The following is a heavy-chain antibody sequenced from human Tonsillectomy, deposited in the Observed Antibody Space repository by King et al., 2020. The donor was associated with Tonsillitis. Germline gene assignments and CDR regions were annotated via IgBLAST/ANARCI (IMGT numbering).Heavy chain of an antibody. D-gene: IGHD3-22*01. CDR1: GYTFTSYG. J-gene: IGHJ4*02. CDR3: ARRLEGLIVGALCDY. V-gene: IGHV1-18*04. Sequence: QLVQSVAEVKKPGSSVKVSCKASGYTFTSYGISWVRQAPGQGLEWMGWISAYNGNTNYTQKLQGRDTMTTDTSTSTAYMELRSLRSDDTAVYYCARRLEGLIVGALCDYWGQRALVTVSS. CDR2: ISAYNGNT.